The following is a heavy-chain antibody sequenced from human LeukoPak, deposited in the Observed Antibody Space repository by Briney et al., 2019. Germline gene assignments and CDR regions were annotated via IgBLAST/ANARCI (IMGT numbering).Heavy chain of an antibody. CDR2: IIPILGIA. Sequence: SVKVSCKASGGTFSSYAISWVRQAPGQGLEWMGRIIPILGIANYAQKFQGRVTITADKSTSTAYMELSSLRSEDTAVYYCATLGVVGATNPDYWGQGTLVTVSS. J-gene: IGHJ4*02. CDR1: GGTFSSYA. V-gene: IGHV1-69*04. CDR3: ATLGVVGATNPDY. D-gene: IGHD1-26*01.